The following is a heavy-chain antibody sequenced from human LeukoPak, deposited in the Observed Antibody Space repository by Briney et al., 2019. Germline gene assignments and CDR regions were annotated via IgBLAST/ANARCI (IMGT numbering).Heavy chain of an antibody. V-gene: IGHV4-34*01. CDR2: INDYTGGT. Sequence: SETLFITCTVFGGSFTGYFWICIRRSPGGGLEWFGEINDYTGGTNYNPSLNNRASISREKSTNQFSLELRSVTAADTAVYYCAKARIAKIVVVHSFSYGMDVCGQGTTVTVSS. CDR3: AKARIAKIVVVHSFSYGMDV. CDR1: GGSFTGYF. J-gene: IGHJ6*02. D-gene: IGHD3-22*01.